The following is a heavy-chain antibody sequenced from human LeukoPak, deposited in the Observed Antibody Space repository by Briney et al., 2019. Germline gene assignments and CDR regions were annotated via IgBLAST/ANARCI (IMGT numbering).Heavy chain of an antibody. CDR2: IYYSGST. CDR1: GGSISSGGYY. J-gene: IGHJ3*02. Sequence: PSETLSLTCTVSGGSISSGGYYWSWIRQHPGKGLEWIGYIYYSGSTYYNPSLKSRVTTSVDTSKNQFSLKLSSVTAADTAVYYCARAQRIDAFDIWGQGTMVTVSS. CDR3: ARAQRIDAFDI. V-gene: IGHV4-31*03.